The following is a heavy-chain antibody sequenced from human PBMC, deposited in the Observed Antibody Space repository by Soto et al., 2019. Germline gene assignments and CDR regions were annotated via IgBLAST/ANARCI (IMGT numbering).Heavy chain of an antibody. CDR3: ARDVVTTASYYYYNGMDV. Sequence: EAQLVESGGGLVKPGGSLRLSCAASGFTFSSYSMNWVRQAPGKGLARVSSISSSSSYIYYADSVKGRFTIYRDNAKNSLYLHMNSVRAEDTAVYYCARDVVTTASYYYYNGMDVWGQGTTVTVSS. J-gene: IGHJ6*02. CDR2: ISSSSSYI. CDR1: GFTFSSYS. V-gene: IGHV3-21*01. D-gene: IGHD4-4*01.